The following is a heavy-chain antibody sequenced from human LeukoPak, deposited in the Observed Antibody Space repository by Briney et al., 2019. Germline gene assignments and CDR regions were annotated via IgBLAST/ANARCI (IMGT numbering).Heavy chain of an antibody. CDR2: ISGSGGST. CDR3: AKDQGSGSYYPAEYFQH. D-gene: IGHD1-26*01. CDR1: GFTVSSNY. Sequence: PGGSLRLSCAASGFTVSSNYMTWVRQAPGKGLEWVSAISGSGGSTYYADSVKGRFTISRDNSKNTLYLQMNSLRAEDTAVYYCAKDQGSGSYYPAEYFQHWGQGTLVTVSS. V-gene: IGHV3-23*01. J-gene: IGHJ1*01.